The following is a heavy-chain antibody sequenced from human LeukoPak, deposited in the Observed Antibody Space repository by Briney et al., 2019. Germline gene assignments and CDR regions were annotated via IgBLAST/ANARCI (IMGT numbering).Heavy chain of an antibody. CDR1: GFTFVNYW. Sequence: GGSLRLSCAASGFTFVNYWMHWVRQAPGRGLECVANLNQDGSEKNYVGSVKGRFTISRDNAKNSLYLQMNSLRAEDTAVYYCARGDSGSYYFDYWGQGTLVTVSS. CDR2: LNQDGSEK. J-gene: IGHJ4*02. CDR3: ARGDSGSYYFDY. D-gene: IGHD1-26*01. V-gene: IGHV3-7*02.